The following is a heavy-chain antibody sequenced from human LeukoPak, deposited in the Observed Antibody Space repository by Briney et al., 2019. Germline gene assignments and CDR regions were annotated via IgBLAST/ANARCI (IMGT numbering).Heavy chain of an antibody. D-gene: IGHD6-13*01. CDR2: ISYDGSNK. V-gene: IGHV3-30-3*01. J-gene: IGHJ5*02. Sequence: GRSLRLSCAASGFTFSSYAMHWVRQAPGKGLEWVAVISYDGSNKYYADSVKGRFTISRDNSKNTLYLQVNSLRAEDTAVYYCARDVGGYSSSWYPPTGFDPWGQGTLVTVSS. CDR1: GFTFSSYA. CDR3: ARDVGGYSSSWYPPTGFDP.